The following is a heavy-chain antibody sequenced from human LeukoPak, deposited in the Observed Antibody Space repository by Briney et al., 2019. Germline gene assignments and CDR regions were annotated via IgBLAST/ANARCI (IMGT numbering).Heavy chain of an antibody. CDR3: ARDKRGAPTTFDY. V-gene: IGHV3-21*01. J-gene: IGHJ4*02. CDR2: ISSSSSYI. Sequence: GGSLRLSCAASGFTFSSYSMNWVRQAPGKGLEWVSSISSSSSYIYYADSVKGRFTISRDNAKNSLYLQMNSLRAEDTAVYYCARDKRGAPTTFDYWGQGTLVTVSS. CDR1: GFTFSSYS. D-gene: IGHD1-14*01.